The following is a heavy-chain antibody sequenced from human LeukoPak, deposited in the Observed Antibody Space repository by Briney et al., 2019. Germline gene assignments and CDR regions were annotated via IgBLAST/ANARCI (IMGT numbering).Heavy chain of an antibody. D-gene: IGHD6-19*01. Sequence: GGSLRLSCAASGFTFSSYAMIWVPQAPGKGLEWFSSISGSGGRTYHSDSVKGRFTISRDNSKNTLYLQLNSLRAEDTAVYYCAKDRSSGWYDAFDIWGQGTMVIVSS. CDR3: AKDRSSGWYDAFDI. V-gene: IGHV3-23*01. J-gene: IGHJ3*02. CDR2: ISGSGGRT. CDR1: GFTFSSYA.